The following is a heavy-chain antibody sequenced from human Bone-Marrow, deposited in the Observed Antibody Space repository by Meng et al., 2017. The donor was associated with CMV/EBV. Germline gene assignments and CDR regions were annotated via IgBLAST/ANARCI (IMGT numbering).Heavy chain of an antibody. CDR1: GYTFSTYY. V-gene: IGHV1-46*01. CDR3: ARDLRVAGYFDY. D-gene: IGHD6-19*01. Sequence: ASVKVSCKASGYTFSTYYMHWVRQAPGQGLEWMGIVDPGGDTTTYAQKFQGRVTMTRDTSTSTVYMELSSLRSEDTAMYFCARDLRVAGYFDYWGQGTLVTVSS. J-gene: IGHJ4*02. CDR2: VDPGGDTT.